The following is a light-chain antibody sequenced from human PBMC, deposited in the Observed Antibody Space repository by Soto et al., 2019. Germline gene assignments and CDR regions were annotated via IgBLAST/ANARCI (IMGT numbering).Light chain of an antibody. CDR1: QSVTSSY. J-gene: IGKJ4*02. Sequence: EIVLTQSPGTLSLSPGERATLSCRASQSVTSSYLAWYQQKPGQAPWLLIYGASNRASGIPDRFNGSGSGTDLRLAIDRLEPEDPAVYYCQQYGRSPQTVGAGTKVDIK. CDR3: QQYGRSPQT. V-gene: IGKV3-20*01. CDR2: GAS.